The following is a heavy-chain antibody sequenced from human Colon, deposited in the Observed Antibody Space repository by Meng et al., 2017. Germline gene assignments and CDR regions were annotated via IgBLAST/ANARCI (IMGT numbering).Heavy chain of an antibody. CDR1: CGSVSSAAYQ. CDR2: AANSFDPSP. J-gene: IGHJ4*02. Sequence: QVQLHESGPGLVRPSVTLSLMCTVSCGSVSSAAYQWGWIRQPPGKGLEWIGYAANSFDPSPNYNPSLKSRVTISLDTPKNQFSLKLTSVTAADAAVYYCARDYWGSLDYWGQGILVTV. V-gene: IGHV4-61*08. CDR3: ARDYWGSLDY. D-gene: IGHD7-27*01.